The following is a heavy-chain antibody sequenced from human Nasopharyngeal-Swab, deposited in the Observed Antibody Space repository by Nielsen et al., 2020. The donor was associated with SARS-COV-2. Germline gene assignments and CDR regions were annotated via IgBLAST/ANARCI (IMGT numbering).Heavy chain of an antibody. CDR1: GYTFTGYY. D-gene: IGHD5-12*01. J-gene: IGHJ6*02. Sequence: ASVKVSCKASGYTFTGYYMHWVRQAPGQGLEWMGWINPNSGGTNYAQKFQGWVTMTRDTSISTAYMELSRLRSDDTAVHYCARERRIVATILSDYYYGMDVWGQGTTVTVSS. CDR3: ARERRIVATILSDYYYGMDV. V-gene: IGHV1-2*04. CDR2: INPNSGGT.